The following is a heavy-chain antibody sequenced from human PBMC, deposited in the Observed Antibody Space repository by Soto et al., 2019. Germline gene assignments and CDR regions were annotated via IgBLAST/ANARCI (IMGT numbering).Heavy chain of an antibody. CDR3: ARDPPPFSRGWQTMYYFDY. J-gene: IGHJ4*02. CDR2: ISSSSSTI. CDR1: GFTFSSYS. Sequence: EVQLVESGGGLVQPGGSLRLSCAASGFTFSSYSMNWVRQAPGKGLEWVSYISSSSSTIYYADSVKGRFTISRDNAKNSLYLQMNSLRDEDTAVYYCARDPPPFSRGWQTMYYFDYWGQGTLVTVSS. D-gene: IGHD3-10*02. V-gene: IGHV3-48*02.